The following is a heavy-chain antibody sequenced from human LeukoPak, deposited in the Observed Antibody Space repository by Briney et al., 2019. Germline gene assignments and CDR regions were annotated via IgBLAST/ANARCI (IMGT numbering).Heavy chain of an antibody. CDR3: ARGHGSGWYYDWFDP. CDR2: VFRSGST. Sequence: SETLSLTCTVSDYSITSGHYWAWIRQPPGKGPEWIGSVFRSGSTSYNPSLRSRVSISVDTVNNHFSLNLTSVTAADTAMYYCARGHGSGWYYDWFDPWGQGTLVTVSS. CDR1: DYSITSGHY. D-gene: IGHD6-19*01. J-gene: IGHJ5*02. V-gene: IGHV4-38-2*02.